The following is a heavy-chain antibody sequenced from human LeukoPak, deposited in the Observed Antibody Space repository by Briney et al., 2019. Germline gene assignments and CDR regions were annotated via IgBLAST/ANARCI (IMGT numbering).Heavy chain of an antibody. Sequence: SENLSLTCTVSGGSISSGGYYWSWIRQHPGKGLEWIGYIYYSGSTYYNPSLKSRVTISVDTSKNQFSLKLSSVTAADTAVYYCARDNAELPYNWFDPWGQGTLVTVSS. D-gene: IGHD1-14*01. CDR1: GGSISSGGYY. CDR3: ARDNAELPYNWFDP. J-gene: IGHJ5*02. V-gene: IGHV4-31*03. CDR2: IYYSGST.